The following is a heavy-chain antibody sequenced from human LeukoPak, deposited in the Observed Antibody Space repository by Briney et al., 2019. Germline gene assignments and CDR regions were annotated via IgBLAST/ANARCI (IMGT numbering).Heavy chain of an antibody. J-gene: IGHJ5*02. Sequence: SETLSLTCTVSGGSISSYYWSWIRQPPGKGLEWIGYIYYSGSTNYNPSLKGRVTISVDTSKNQFSLKLSSVTAADTAVYYCARDGEGVAISVNYWFDPWGQGTLVTVSS. D-gene: IGHD3-10*01. CDR1: GGSISSYY. CDR2: IYYSGST. V-gene: IGHV4-59*01. CDR3: ARDGEGVAISVNYWFDP.